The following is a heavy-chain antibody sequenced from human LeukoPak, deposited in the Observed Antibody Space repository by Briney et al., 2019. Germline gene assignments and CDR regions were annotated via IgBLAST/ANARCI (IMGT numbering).Heavy chain of an antibody. D-gene: IGHD6-19*01. J-gene: IGHJ4*02. Sequence: ASVKVSCKASGYTFTSYGINWVRQALGQGLEWMGWISAYNGNTNYAQKLQGRVTMTTDTSTSTAYMELRSLRSDDTAVYYCARVIRQWLAGTGDYFDYWGQGTLVTVSS. CDR1: GYTFTSYG. CDR3: ARVIRQWLAGTGDYFDY. CDR2: ISAYNGNT. V-gene: IGHV1-18*01.